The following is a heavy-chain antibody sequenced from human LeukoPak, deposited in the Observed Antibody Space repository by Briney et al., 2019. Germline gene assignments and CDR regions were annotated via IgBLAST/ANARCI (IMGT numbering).Heavy chain of an antibody. J-gene: IGHJ5*01. D-gene: IGHD5-18*01. CDR1: GYTFTSYG. CDR3: ARVSLRAAITYWFDS. Sequence: ASVKVSCKASGYTFTSYGISWVRQAPGQGLEWMGWISAYNGNTNYAQKLQGRVTMTTDTSTSTAYMELRSLRSDDTAVYYCARVSLRAAITYWFDSWGQGTLVTVSS. CDR2: ISAYNGNT. V-gene: IGHV1-18*01.